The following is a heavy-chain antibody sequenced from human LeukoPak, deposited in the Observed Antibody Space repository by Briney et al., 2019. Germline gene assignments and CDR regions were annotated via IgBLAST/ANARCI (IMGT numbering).Heavy chain of an antibody. CDR3: ARSPNNSDWYFDL. CDR2: IYYSGST. V-gene: IGHV4-39*07. CDR1: GGSISSSSYY. J-gene: IGHJ2*01. D-gene: IGHD5-24*01. Sequence: SETLSLTCTVSGGSISSSSYYWGWIRQPPGKGLEWIGSIYYSGSTYYNPSLKSRVAISVDTSKNQFSLKLSSVTAADTAVYYCARSPNNSDWYFDLWGRGTLVTVSS.